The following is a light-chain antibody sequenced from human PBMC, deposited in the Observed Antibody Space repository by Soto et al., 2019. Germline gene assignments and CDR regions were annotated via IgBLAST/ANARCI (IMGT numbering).Light chain of an antibody. CDR1: QNIRSR. CDR3: QVRTNWSIA. Sequence: DFQMTQSPSTLSASVGDRVTITCRASQNIRSRLAWFQQKPGKAPKLLIYDASSLESGVPQRFSGTGSGTDFTLTINNLEPEDFAVYYCQVRTNWSIACGRGTRREIK. V-gene: IGKV1-5*01. J-gene: IGKJ5*01. CDR2: DAS.